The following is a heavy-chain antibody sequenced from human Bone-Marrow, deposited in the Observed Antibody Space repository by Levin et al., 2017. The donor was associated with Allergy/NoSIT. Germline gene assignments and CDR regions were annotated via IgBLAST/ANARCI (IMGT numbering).Heavy chain of an antibody. D-gene: IGHD2-2*01. Sequence: GASVKVSCKASGYTFTGYYMHWVRQAPGQGLEWMGWINPNSGGTNYAQKFQGRVTMTRDTSISTAYMELSRLRSDDTAVYYCARNLDCSSTSCYRYSYGPGVVDGMDVWGQGTTVTVSS. J-gene: IGHJ6*02. CDR3: ARNLDCSSTSCYRYSYGPGVVDGMDV. V-gene: IGHV1-2*02. CDR2: INPNSGGT. CDR1: GYTFTGYY.